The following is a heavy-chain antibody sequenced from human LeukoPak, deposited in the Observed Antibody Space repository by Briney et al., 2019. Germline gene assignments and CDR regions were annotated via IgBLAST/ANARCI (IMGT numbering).Heavy chain of an antibody. CDR3: ARENFQY. Sequence: HPGGSLRLSCAASGFTSSNYEMNWVRQAPGKGLEWASYISLSGTTIYYADSVKGRFTISRDNAKNSLYLQMNSLRAEDTAVYYCARENFQYWAQGTLVTVSS. V-gene: IGHV3-48*03. J-gene: IGHJ4*02. CDR1: GFTSSNYE. CDR2: ISLSGTTI.